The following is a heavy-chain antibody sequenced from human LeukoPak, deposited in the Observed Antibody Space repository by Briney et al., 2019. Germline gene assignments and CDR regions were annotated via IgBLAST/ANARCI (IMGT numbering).Heavy chain of an antibody. D-gene: IGHD5-18*01. CDR3: AKASGYSYGYFDY. J-gene: IGHJ4*02. CDR2: ISWNSGSI. CDR1: GFTFDDYA. V-gene: IGHV3-9*03. Sequence: PGRSLRLSCAASGFTFDDYAMHWVRQAPGKGLEWVSGISWNSGSIGYADSVKGRFTISRDNAKNSLYLQMNSLRAEDMALYYCAKASGYSYGYFDYWGQGTLVTVSS.